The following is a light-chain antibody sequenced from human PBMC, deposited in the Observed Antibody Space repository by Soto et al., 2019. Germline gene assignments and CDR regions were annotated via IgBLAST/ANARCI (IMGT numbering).Light chain of an antibody. Sequence: AIQMTQSPSSLSASVGDRVTITCRASQGIGSYLGWYQHKPGRTPELLIHGASRLQSGVPARFSGSGSGTDFTLSINSLQPEDFATYYCQQAYSFPITFGQGTRREIK. CDR2: GAS. CDR3: QQAYSFPIT. V-gene: IGKV1-6*01. CDR1: QGIGSY. J-gene: IGKJ5*01.